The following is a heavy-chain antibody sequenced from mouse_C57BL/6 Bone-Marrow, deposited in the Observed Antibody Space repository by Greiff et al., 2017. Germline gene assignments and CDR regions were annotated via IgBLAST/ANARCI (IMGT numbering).Heavy chain of an antibody. CDR1: GYTFTSYT. CDR2: INPSSGYT. CDR3: ARWASRDSSGYAMDY. D-gene: IGHD3-2*02. V-gene: IGHV1-4*01. Sequence: VQLQQSGAELARPGASVKMSCKASGYTFTSYTMHWVKQRPGQGLEWIGYINPSSGYTKYNQKFKDKATLTADKSSSTAYMQLSSLTSEDSAVYYCARWASRDSSGYAMDYWGQGTSVTVSS. J-gene: IGHJ4*01.